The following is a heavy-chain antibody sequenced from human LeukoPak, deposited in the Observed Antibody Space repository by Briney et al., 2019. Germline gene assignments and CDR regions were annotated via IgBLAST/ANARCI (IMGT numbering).Heavy chain of an antibody. D-gene: IGHD3-9*01. J-gene: IGHJ4*02. CDR1: GFTFSSYG. CDR2: ISYDGSNK. V-gene: IGHV3-30*03. Sequence: PGGSLRLSCAASGFTFSSYGMHWVRQAPGKGLEWVAVISYDGSNKYYADSVKGRFTISRDNSKNTLYLQMNSLRAEDTAVYYCAGDPSIDYWGQGTLVTVSS. CDR3: AGDPSIDY.